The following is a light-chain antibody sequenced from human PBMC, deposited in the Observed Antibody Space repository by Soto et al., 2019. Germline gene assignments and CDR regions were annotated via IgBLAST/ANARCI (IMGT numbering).Light chain of an antibody. CDR2: GAS. J-gene: IGKJ1*01. Sequence: EIVMTQSPATLSVSPGERATLSCRASQSVSSNLAWYQQTPGQAPRLLIYGASTRATGIPARFSGSGSGTEFTLTISSLQSEDFAVYYCQQYNNWPRTFGQGNKV. CDR3: QQYNNWPRT. V-gene: IGKV3-15*01. CDR1: QSVSSN.